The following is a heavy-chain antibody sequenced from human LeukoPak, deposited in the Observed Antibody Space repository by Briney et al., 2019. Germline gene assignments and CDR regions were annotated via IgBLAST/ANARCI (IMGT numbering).Heavy chain of an antibody. V-gene: IGHV3-64*01. D-gene: IGHD4-17*01. CDR3: ARGGTTVTLNAFDF. CDR1: RFTFSSYA. Sequence: GGSLRLSCAASRFTFSSYALHWVRQAPGKGLEYVSSISSDGDGTYYASSVTGRFTISRDNSKNPLYLHMGSLRADDMAVYYCARGGTTVTLNAFDFWGQGTLVTVSS. CDR2: ISSDGDGT. J-gene: IGHJ3*01.